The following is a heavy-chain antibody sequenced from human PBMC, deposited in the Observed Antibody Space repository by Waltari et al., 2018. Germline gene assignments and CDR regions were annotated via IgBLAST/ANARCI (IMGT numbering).Heavy chain of an antibody. V-gene: IGHV3-30*18. CDR1: GFTFSRYG. CDR3: AKDEGENYGDYFDY. CDR2: ISYDGGNK. J-gene: IGHJ4*02. Sequence: QVQLVESGGDVVQPGKSLRLSCAASGFTFSRYGMHWVRQAPGNGLEWVAVISYDGGNKYNADPVRGRFTSSRDNSKNTLYLQMNSRRAEDTAVYYCAKDEGENYGDYFDYCGQGTLVTVSS. D-gene: IGHD4-17*01.